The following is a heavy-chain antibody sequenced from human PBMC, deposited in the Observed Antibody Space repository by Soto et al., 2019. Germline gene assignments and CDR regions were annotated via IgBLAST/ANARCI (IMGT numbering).Heavy chain of an antibody. D-gene: IGHD1-26*01. CDR1: GYTFDNYW. J-gene: IGHJ6*02. Sequence: GESLKISCKGSGYTFDNYWVGWVRQMPGKGLEWMAIIYPGDSDRRYSPSFQGQVTISADQSISTAYLQWSSLKASDTANYYCVRYRSRDYYYGMDVWGQGTTVTVSS. CDR2: IYPGDSDR. V-gene: IGHV5-51*01. CDR3: VRYRSRDYYYGMDV.